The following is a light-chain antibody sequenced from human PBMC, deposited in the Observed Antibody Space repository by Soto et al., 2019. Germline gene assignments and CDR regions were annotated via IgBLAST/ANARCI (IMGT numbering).Light chain of an antibody. CDR3: STWDDTLDAYV. V-gene: IGLV1-44*01. J-gene: IGLJ1*01. Sequence: QPVLPQPPSASAPPGQRVTISCSGGSSNIGDNPVNWYQHLPGAAPTLLIYNNNQRPSEVPDRFSGSKSGASASLAISGLRSEDEADYYCSTWDDTLDAYVFGTGTKLTVL. CDR1: SSNIGDNP. CDR2: NNN.